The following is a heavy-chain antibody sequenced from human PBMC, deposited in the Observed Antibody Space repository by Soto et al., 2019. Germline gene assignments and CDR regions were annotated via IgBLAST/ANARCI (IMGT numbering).Heavy chain of an antibody. CDR1: GFTFNNFA. CDR2: ISGGGDAT. V-gene: IGHV3-23*01. CDR3: SKNIHSSLCFDY. D-gene: IGHD6-6*01. Sequence: GGSLRLSCAATGFTFNNFARNWVRQGPGKGLEWVSGISGGGDATRYADSVKGRFTISRDNAESMVYLDMYSLIPDDTAIYYCSKNIHSSLCFDYSGQRPSVTVSS. J-gene: IGHJ4*02.